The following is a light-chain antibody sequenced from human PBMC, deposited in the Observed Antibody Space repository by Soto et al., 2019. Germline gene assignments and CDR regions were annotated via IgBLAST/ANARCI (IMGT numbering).Light chain of an antibody. CDR2: GVT. CDR3: SSFTTTYFYV. Sequence: QSVLTQPASVSGSPGQSITISCTGSGSDIGAYNYVSWYQQHPVRAPKLLIHGVTRRPSGVSSRFSASKSAYTASLTISGLQAEDEANYFCSSFTTTYFYVFGHGTKVTV. J-gene: IGLJ1*01. V-gene: IGLV2-14*01. CDR1: GSDIGAYNY.